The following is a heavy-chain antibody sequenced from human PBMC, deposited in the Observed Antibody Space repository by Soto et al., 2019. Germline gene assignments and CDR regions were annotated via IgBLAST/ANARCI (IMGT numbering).Heavy chain of an antibody. CDR1: GFTFSSYA. J-gene: IGHJ2*01. Sequence: EVQLLESGGGLVQPGGSLRLSCAASGFTFSSYAMSWVRQAPGKGLEWVSAISGSGGSTYYADSVKGRFTISRDNSKNTLYLQMNSLRAEVTAVYYCAKDYYSGGRYFDLWGRGTLVTVSS. CDR2: ISGSGGST. CDR3: AKDYYSGGRYFDL. D-gene: IGHD1-26*01. V-gene: IGHV3-23*01.